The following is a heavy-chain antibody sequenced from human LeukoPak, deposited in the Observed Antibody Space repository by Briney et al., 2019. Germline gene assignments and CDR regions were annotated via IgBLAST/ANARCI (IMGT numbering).Heavy chain of an antibody. V-gene: IGHV1-18*01. CDR1: GYTFTSYG. Sequence: ASVTVSFKASGYTFTSYGISWVRQAPGQGLEWMGWISAYNGNTNYAQKLQGRVTMTTDTSTSTAYMELRSLRSDDTAVYYCARWYCSSTSCLPFDYWGQGTLVTVSS. D-gene: IGHD2-2*01. CDR2: ISAYNGNT. CDR3: ARWYCSSTSCLPFDY. J-gene: IGHJ4*02.